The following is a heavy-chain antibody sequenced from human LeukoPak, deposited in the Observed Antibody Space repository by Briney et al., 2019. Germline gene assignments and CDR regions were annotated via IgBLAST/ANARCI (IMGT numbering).Heavy chain of an antibody. V-gene: IGHV4-59*01. CDR2: IYYSGST. CDR1: GGSFSGYY. J-gene: IGHJ6*02. Sequence: YPSETLSLTCAVYGGSFSGYYWSWIRQPPGKGLEWIGYIYYSGSTNYNPSLKSRVTISVDTSKNQFSLKLSSVTAADTAVYYCARGGRAYDFWSGYYRLYYYGMDVWGQGTTVTVSS. D-gene: IGHD3-3*01. CDR3: ARGGRAYDFWSGYYRLYYYGMDV.